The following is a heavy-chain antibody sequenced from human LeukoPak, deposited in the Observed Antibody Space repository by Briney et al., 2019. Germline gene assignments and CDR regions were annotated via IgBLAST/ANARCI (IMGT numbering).Heavy chain of an antibody. J-gene: IGHJ4*02. D-gene: IGHD2-2*01. CDR2: ISYDGSNK. Sequence: GGSLRLSCAASGFTFSSYAMHWVRQAPGKGLEWVAVISYDGSNKYYADSVKGRFTISRDNSKNTLYLQMNSLRAEDTAVYYCAKDHLVVVPAASLDYFDYWGQGTLVTVSS. V-gene: IGHV3-30*07. CDR3: AKDHLVVVPAASLDYFDY. CDR1: GFTFSSYA.